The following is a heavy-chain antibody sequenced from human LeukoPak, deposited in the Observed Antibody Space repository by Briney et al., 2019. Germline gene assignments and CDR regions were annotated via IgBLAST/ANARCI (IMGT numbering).Heavy chain of an antibody. Sequence: PSETLSLTCTVSGGSISSYYWSWIRQPPGKGLEWIGYIYYSGSTNYNPSLKSRVTISVDTSKNQFSLKLRSVTAADTAVYYCARRKGSSSWYSSAYRQYNWFDPWGQGTLVTVSS. D-gene: IGHD6-13*01. CDR2: IYYSGST. CDR1: GGSISSYY. J-gene: IGHJ5*02. CDR3: ARRKGSSSWYSSAYRQYNWFDP. V-gene: IGHV4-59*01.